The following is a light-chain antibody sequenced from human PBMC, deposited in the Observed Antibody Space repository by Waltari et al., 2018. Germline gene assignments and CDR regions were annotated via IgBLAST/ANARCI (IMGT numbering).Light chain of an antibody. CDR3: SSYTNRATLRI. Sequence: QSALAQPASVSGSPGQSIAISCTGTSSDIGNYNYVSWYQQHPGKAPKLILYEVSERPSGVSPRFAGSKSGNKATLTISGLQADDEADYYCSSYTNRATLRIFGTGTKVTVL. J-gene: IGLJ1*01. CDR1: SSDIGNYNY. CDR2: EVS. V-gene: IGLV2-14*01.